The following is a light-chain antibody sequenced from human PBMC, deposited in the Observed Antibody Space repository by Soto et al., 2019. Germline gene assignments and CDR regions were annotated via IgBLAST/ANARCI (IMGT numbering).Light chain of an antibody. V-gene: IGLV1-44*01. CDR1: SSNIGSKA. J-gene: IGLJ2*01. CDR3: AAWDDSLNGQV. CDR2: SVD. Sequence: QSVLTQPPSASGTPGQRVVISCSGSSSNIGSKAVNWYQQLPGTAPKLLIYSVDHRPSGVPDRFSGSKSGTSASLAISGLQSEDEAAYFCAAWDDSLNGQVFGGGTKVTVL.